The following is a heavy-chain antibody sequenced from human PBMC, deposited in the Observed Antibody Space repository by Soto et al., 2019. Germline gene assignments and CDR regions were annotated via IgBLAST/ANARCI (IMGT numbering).Heavy chain of an antibody. CDR2: IKQDGSEK. CDR3: ARVGDYDFWSGSPYYFDY. CDR1: GFTFSSYW. Sequence: PGGSLRLSCAASGFTFSSYWMRWVRQAPGKGLEWVANIKQDGSEKYYVDSVKGRFTISRDNAKNSLYLQMNSLRAEDTAVYYCARVGDYDFWSGSPYYFDYWAQGTLVTVSS. J-gene: IGHJ4*02. D-gene: IGHD3-3*01. V-gene: IGHV3-7*01.